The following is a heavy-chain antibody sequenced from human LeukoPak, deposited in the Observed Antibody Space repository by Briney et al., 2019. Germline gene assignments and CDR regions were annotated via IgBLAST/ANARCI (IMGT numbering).Heavy chain of an antibody. J-gene: IGHJ4*02. D-gene: IGHD6-13*01. CDR2: IWYDGSNK. CDR1: GFTFSSYA. Sequence: PGGSLRLSCAASGFTFSSYAMSWVRQAPGKGLEWVAVIWYDGSNKYYADSVKGRFTISRDNSKNTLYLQMNSLRAEDTAVYYCAGDPTEQQLVLHYFDYWGQGTLVTVSS. V-gene: IGHV3-33*08. CDR3: AGDPTEQQLVLHYFDY.